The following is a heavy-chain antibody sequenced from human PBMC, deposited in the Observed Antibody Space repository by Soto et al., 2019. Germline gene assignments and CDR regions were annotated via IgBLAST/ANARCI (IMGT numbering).Heavy chain of an antibody. J-gene: IGHJ6*02. CDR3: ARLGAAAGPFSYYYYGMAV. CDR1: GYSFTSYW. V-gene: IGHV5-51*01. Sequence: GESLKISCKGSGYSFTSYWIGWVLQMPGKGLEWMGIIYPGDSDTRYSPSFQGQVTISADKSISTAYLQWSSLKASDTAMYYCARLGAAAGPFSYYYYGMAVRGQGTTVTAP. CDR2: IYPGDSDT. D-gene: IGHD6-13*01.